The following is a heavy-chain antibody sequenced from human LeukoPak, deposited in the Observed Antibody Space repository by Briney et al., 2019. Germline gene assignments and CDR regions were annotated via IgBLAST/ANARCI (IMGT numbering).Heavy chain of an antibody. D-gene: IGHD6-19*01. CDR1: GGSISTSSYY. CDR2: IYYGGST. J-gene: IGHJ5*02. CDR3: ARLGIAVAGIRWFDP. Sequence: SETLSLTCSVSGGSISTSSYYWGWVRQPPGKGLEWIGNIYYGGSTYYNPSLKSRVTISVDTSKNQFSLKLSSVTAADTAVYYCARLGIAVAGIRWFDPWDQGTLVTVSS. V-gene: IGHV4-39*01.